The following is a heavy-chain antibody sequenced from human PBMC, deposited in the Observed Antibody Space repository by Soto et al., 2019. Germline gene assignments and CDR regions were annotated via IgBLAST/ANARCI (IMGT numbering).Heavy chain of an antibody. V-gene: IGHV4-59*08. CDR1: GGSISSYY. CDR2: IYYSGST. CDR3: ARRYGPGFDY. D-gene: IGHD4-17*01. J-gene: IGHJ4*02. Sequence: QVQLQESGPGLVKPSETLSPTCTVSGGSISSYYWSWIRQPPGKGLEWIGYIYYSGSTNYNPSLKSRVTISVDTSKNQFSLKLSSVTAADTAVYYCARRYGPGFDYWGQGTLVTVSS.